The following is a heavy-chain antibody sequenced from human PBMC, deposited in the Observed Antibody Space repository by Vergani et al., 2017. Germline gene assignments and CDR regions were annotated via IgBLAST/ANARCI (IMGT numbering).Heavy chain of an antibody. D-gene: IGHD1-14*01. Sequence: QLQLQESGPRLVKPSETLSLTCSLSGMSISNNNYYWGWIRQPPGKGLEWIGSIYDSRNNNYSPSLKSRVSISADTSKNQFSLNLTSVTAADTAVYYCARHLRXLARNDVFDIWGHGTLVTVSS. J-gene: IGHJ3*02. CDR2: IYDSRNN. V-gene: IGHV4-39*01. CDR1: GMSISNNNYY. CDR3: ARHLRXLARNDVFDI.